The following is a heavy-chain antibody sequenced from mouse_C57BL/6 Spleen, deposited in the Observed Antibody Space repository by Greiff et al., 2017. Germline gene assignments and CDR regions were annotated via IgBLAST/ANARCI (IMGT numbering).Heavy chain of an antibody. V-gene: IGHV5-9*01. CDR2: ISGGGGNT. D-gene: IGHD1-1*02. J-gene: IGHJ2*01. CDR1: GFTFSSYT. Sequence: EVQRVESGGGLVKPGGSLKLSCAASGFTFSSYTMSWVRQTPEKRLEWVATISGGGGNTYYPDNAKNTLYLQMSSLRSEDTALYYCARHGNYFDSWGHCTTLTVAS. CDR3: ARHGNYFDS.